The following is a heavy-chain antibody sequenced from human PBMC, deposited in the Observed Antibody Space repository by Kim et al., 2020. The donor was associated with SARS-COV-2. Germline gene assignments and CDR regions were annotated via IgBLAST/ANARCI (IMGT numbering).Heavy chain of an antibody. J-gene: IGHJ4*02. Sequence: GGSLRLSCAASGFTFSSYAMHWVRQAPGKGLEWVAVISYDGSNKYYADSVKGRFTISRDNSKNTLYLQMNSLRAEDTAMSYCSRDGEWDYGDPQGGNYFDYWGPGTLVTVSS. CDR2: ISYDGSNK. V-gene: IGHV3-30-3*01. D-gene: IGHD4-17*01. CDR1: GFTFSSYA. CDR3: SRDGEWDYGDPQGGNYFDY.